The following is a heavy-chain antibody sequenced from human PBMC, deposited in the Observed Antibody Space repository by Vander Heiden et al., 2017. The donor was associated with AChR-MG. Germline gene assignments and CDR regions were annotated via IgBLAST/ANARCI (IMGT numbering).Heavy chain of an antibody. D-gene: IGHD3-9*01. CDR1: SCSIRSHF. J-gene: IGHJ4*02. Sequence: QVHLQESGPGLVKPSETPSLTCTVPSCSIRSHFWSWVRQPPGKGLEWIGHIYYVGSSTYNPSLKSRVTISVDTSKNQFSLKLSSVTAADTALYYCARVGDVLTGYYPYYFDSWGQGTLVTVSS. CDR2: IYYVGSS. CDR3: ARVGDVLTGYYPYYFDS. V-gene: IGHV4-59*11.